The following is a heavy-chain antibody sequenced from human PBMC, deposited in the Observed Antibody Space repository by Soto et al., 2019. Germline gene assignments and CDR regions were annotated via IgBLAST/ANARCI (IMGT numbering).Heavy chain of an antibody. J-gene: IGHJ4*02. Sequence: GGSLRHSCAASGFTFSSHWMHWVRQPPGKGLVWVAHINNDGSSTTYADSVKGRFTISRDNAKNTVYLQMNSLRAEDTAVYYCVDNFSLADWGQGSQVTVAS. CDR2: INNDGSST. D-gene: IGHD2-2*03. CDR1: GFTFSSHW. V-gene: IGHV3-74*03. CDR3: VDNFSLAD.